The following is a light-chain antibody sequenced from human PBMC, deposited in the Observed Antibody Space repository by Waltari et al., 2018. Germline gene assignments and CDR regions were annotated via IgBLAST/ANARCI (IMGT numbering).Light chain of an antibody. CDR1: QCVSSY. CDR3: QQRSDLLLT. CDR2: DAS. J-gene: IGKJ4*01. Sequence: EIVLTQSPATLSLSPGERATSSCRASQCVSSYLAWYQQKSGQAPRLPIYDASNRATGIPARFSGVGSGTDFTLTISSLEPEDFAVYYCQQRSDLLLTFGGGTKVEIK. V-gene: IGKV3-11*01.